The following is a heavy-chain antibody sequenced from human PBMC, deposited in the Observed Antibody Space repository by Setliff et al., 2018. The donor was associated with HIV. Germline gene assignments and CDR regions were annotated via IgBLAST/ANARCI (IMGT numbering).Heavy chain of an antibody. D-gene: IGHD2-15*01. CDR3: ARDEGVVAATETYYYNGLDV. J-gene: IGHJ6*02. V-gene: IGHV4-61*02. Sequence: SETLSLTCTVSGGSISSGSYYWSWIRQPAGKGLEWIGRIYTSGSTNYNPSLKSRVTISVDTSKKQISLTLNSVTAADTAVYYCARDEGVVAATETYYYNGLDVWGQGTTVTVSS. CDR1: GGSISSGSYY. CDR2: IYTSGST.